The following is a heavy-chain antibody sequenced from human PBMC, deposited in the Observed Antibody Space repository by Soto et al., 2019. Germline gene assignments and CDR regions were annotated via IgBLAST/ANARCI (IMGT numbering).Heavy chain of an antibody. CDR2: IRRKANNDAT. D-gene: IGHD2-15*01. Sequence: EGQLVESGGGLVQPGGSLKLSCAASGFTISGSNIHWVRQAAGKGLEWVGLIRRKANNDATAYAASVKGRFTISRDDSKNTAYLQMNSLKTEDTAVYYCIILSEDNRDWGQGTLVTVSS. CDR3: IILSEDNRD. V-gene: IGHV3-73*02. J-gene: IGHJ4*02. CDR1: GFTISGSN.